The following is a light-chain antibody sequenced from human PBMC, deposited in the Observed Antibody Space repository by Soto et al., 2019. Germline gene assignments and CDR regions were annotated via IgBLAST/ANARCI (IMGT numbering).Light chain of an antibody. CDR2: KAS. CDR3: QQYHSYPLT. V-gene: IGKV1-5*03. Sequence: DIQMTQSPSTLSASVGDRVTITCRASQSISSWLAWYQQKPGKAPKLLIYKASSLESGVPSRFSGSGSGTEFTLNISSLHPDDFATYYCQQYHSYPLTFGQGTRLEIK. J-gene: IGKJ5*01. CDR1: QSISSW.